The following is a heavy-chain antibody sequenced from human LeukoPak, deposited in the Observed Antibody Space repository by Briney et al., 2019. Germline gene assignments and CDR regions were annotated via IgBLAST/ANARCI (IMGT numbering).Heavy chain of an antibody. Sequence: SETLSLTCAVYGGSFSGYYWSWIRQPPGKGLEWIGEINHSGSTNYNPPLKSRVTISVDTSKNQFSLKLSSVTAADTAVYYCARAFTYYDFWSGYLGRYFDYWGQGTLVTVSS. D-gene: IGHD3-3*01. CDR3: ARAFTYYDFWSGYLGRYFDY. CDR2: INHSGST. CDR1: GGSFSGYY. V-gene: IGHV4-34*01. J-gene: IGHJ4*02.